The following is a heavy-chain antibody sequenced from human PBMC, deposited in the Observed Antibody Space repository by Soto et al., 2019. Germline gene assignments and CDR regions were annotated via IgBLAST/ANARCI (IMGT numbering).Heavy chain of an antibody. Sequence: QVQLVQSGAEVKKPGSSVKVSCKASGGTFSSYAISWVRQAPGQGLEWMGEIIPIFCTANYAQKFQGRVTMTADESTSTAYMELSSLRSEDTAVYYCARDRGPSSGYYPYWFDPWGQGTLVTVSS. CDR2: IIPIFCTA. V-gene: IGHV1-69*12. CDR1: GGTFSSYA. D-gene: IGHD3-22*01. J-gene: IGHJ5*02. CDR3: ARDRGPSSGYYPYWFDP.